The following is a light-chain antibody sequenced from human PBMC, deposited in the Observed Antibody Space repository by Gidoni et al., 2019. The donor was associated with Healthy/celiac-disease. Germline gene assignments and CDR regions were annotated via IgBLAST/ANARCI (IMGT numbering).Light chain of an antibody. V-gene: IGKV1-5*03. CDR1: QSISSW. CDR3: QQYNSYPRM. Sequence: DIQLTQSPSTLSASVGYRVTITCRAIQSISSWLAWYQQKPGKAPKILIYKASSLESGGPSRFSGSGSGKEFTLTISSLQPDDFATYYCQQYNSYPRMFGQGTKVEIK. CDR2: KAS. J-gene: IGKJ1*01.